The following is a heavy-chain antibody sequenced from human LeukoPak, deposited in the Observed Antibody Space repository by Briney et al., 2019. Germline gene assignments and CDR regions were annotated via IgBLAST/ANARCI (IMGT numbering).Heavy chain of an antibody. V-gene: IGHV3-15*01. CDR2: IKSKTDGGTT. D-gene: IGHD4-17*01. Sequence: PGGTLRLSCAASGFTFSNAWMSWVRQAPGKGLEWVGRIKSKTDGGTTDYAAPVKGRFTISRDDSKNTLYLQMNSLKTEDTAVYYCTTTSDYGDHKRWGQGTLVTVSS. J-gene: IGHJ4*02. CDR3: TTTSDYGDHKR. CDR1: GFTFSNAW.